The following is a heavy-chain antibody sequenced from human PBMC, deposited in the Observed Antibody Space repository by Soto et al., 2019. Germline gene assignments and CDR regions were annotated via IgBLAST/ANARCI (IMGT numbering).Heavy chain of an antibody. CDR1: GFTFSSYG. CDR3: AKVSTPTYYYDSSGYYYFDY. J-gene: IGHJ4*02. CDR2: ISYDGSNK. V-gene: IGHV3-30*18. Sequence: GGSLRLSCAASGFTFSSYGMHWVRQAPGKGLEWVAVISYDGSNKYYADSVKGRFTISRDNSKNTLYLQMNSLRAEDTAVYYCAKVSTPTYYYDSSGYYYFDYWGQGTLVTVSS. D-gene: IGHD3-22*01.